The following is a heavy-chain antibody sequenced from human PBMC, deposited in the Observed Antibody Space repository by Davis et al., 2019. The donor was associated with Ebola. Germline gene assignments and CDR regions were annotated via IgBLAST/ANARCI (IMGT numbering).Heavy chain of an antibody. CDR1: GFTFSGSA. Sequence: GGSLRLSCAASGFTFSGSAMHWVRQPPGKGLEWVGRIRSKANSYATAYAASVKGRFTISRDDTKNTAYLQMNSLKTEDTAVYYCTSSASTEDLDYWGQGTPVTVSS. J-gene: IGHJ4*02. D-gene: IGHD4-17*01. V-gene: IGHV3-73*01. CDR3: TSSASTEDLDY. CDR2: IRSKANSYAT.